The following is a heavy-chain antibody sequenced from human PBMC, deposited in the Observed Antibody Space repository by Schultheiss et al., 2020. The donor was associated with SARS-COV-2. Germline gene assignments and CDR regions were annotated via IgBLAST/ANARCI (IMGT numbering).Heavy chain of an antibody. CDR1: GFTFSSYA. CDR3: AREPSWSQYYYGMDV. D-gene: IGHD3-3*01. Sequence: GGSLRLSCAASGFTFSSYAMSWVRQAPGKGLEWVSAISGSGGSTYYADSVKGRFTISRDNAKNSLYLQMNSLRAEDTAVYYCAREPSWSQYYYGMDVWGQGTTVTVSS. J-gene: IGHJ6*02. V-gene: IGHV3-23*01. CDR2: ISGSGGST.